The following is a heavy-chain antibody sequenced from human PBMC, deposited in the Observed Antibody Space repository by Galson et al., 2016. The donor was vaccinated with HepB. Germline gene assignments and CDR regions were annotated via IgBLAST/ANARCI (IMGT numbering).Heavy chain of an antibody. CDR3: ARGGRDDAFDI. V-gene: IGHV4-30-2*01. CDR1: GGSISSGGYA. J-gene: IGHJ3*02. CDR2: IYDSGST. Sequence: TLSLTCDVDGGSISSGGYAWSWIRQPPGKGLEWIGYIYDSGSTYYNPSLKSRLTIAVDRSKNQFSLKLSSVTAADTAVYYCARGGRDDAFDIWGQGTMATVSS.